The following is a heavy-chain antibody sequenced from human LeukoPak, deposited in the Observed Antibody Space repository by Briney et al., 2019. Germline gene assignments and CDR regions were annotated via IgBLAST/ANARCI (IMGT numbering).Heavy chain of an antibody. Sequence: ASVTVSFKASGYTFTKYGISGVRQAPGQGLEWMGWISAYNGNTNYAQKLQGRVNITTETSTRTANMELRSLRSDDTAVYYCARDGRLGMGRGVNAFDIWGQGTMVTVSS. CDR2: ISAYNGNT. CDR3: ARDGRLGMGRGVNAFDI. D-gene: IGHD3-10*01. V-gene: IGHV1-18*01. J-gene: IGHJ3*02. CDR1: GYTFTKYG.